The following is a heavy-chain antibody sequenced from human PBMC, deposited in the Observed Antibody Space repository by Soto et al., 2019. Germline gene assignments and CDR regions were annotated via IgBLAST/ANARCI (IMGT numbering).Heavy chain of an antibody. CDR3: ARSISTYYYGMDV. CDR2: IYPGDSDT. V-gene: IGHV5-51*01. CDR1: GYSFITYW. Sequence: GESLKISGKGSGYSFITYWIGWVRQMPGKGLEWVGIIYPGDSDTRYSPSFQGQVTISADKSISTAYLQWSSLKASDTAKYYCARSISTYYYGMDVWGQGTTVTVSS. J-gene: IGHJ6*02. D-gene: IGHD3-22*01.